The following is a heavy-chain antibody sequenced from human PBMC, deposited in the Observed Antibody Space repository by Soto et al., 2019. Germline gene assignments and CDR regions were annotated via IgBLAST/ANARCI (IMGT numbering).Heavy chain of an antibody. D-gene: IGHD1-1*01. CDR3: AIDHPNWNDDY. J-gene: IGHJ4*02. CDR1: GFTFSYYS. CDR2: ISSSSSTI. Sequence: GGSLRLSCAASGFTFSYYSMNWVRQAPGKGLEWVSYISSSSSTIYYADSVKGRFTISRDNAKNSLYLQMNSLRAEDTAVYYCAIDHPNWNDDYWGQGTLVTVSS. V-gene: IGHV3-48*01.